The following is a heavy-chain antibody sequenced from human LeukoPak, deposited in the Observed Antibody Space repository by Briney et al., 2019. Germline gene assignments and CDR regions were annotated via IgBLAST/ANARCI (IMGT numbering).Heavy chain of an antibody. Sequence: SVKVSCKASGGTFSSYTISWVRQAPGQGLQWMGRIIPILGIANYAQKFQGRVTITADKSTSTAYMELSSLRSEDTAVYYCARVPGYCSSTSCSDWYFDLWGRGTLVTVSS. CDR2: IIPILGIA. J-gene: IGHJ2*01. CDR1: GGTFSSYT. V-gene: IGHV1-69*02. CDR3: ARVPGYCSSTSCSDWYFDL. D-gene: IGHD2-2*01.